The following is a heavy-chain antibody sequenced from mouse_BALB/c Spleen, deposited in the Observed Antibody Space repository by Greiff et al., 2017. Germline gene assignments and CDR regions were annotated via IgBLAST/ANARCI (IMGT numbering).Heavy chain of an antibody. J-gene: IGHJ4*01. CDR3: ARGGNSLPLFYAMDY. V-gene: IGHV5-17*02. Sequence: EVKLVESGGGLVQPGGSRKLSCAASGFTFSSFGMHWVRQAPEKGLEWVAYISSGSSTIYYADTVKGRFTISRDNPKNTLFLQMTSLRSEDTAMYYCARGGNSLPLFYAMDYWGQGTSVTVSS. CDR2: ISSGSSTI. D-gene: IGHD1-2*01. CDR1: GFTFSSFG.